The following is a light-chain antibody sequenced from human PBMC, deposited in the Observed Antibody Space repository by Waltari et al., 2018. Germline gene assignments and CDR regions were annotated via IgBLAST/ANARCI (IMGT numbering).Light chain of an antibody. V-gene: IGLV2-8*01. J-gene: IGLJ3*02. CDR1: SRDLGGSNF. CDR2: HVN. CDR3: SAFAGSNNFGV. Sequence: QSALTQPPSASGSPGQSVPISCTGTSRDLGGSNFVSWYQQRPGKAPRFLIYHVNKRPSVVSDRFSGSKSGNPASLTVSGLQPDDEATYYCSAFAGSNNFGVFGGGTKLTVL.